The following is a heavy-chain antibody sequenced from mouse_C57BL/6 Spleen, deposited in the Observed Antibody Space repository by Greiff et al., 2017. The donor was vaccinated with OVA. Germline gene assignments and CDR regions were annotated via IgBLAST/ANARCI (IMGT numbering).Heavy chain of an antibody. J-gene: IGHJ2*01. V-gene: IGHV14-4*01. D-gene: IGHD2-3*01. CDR1: GFNIKDDY. CDR3: TTDGPFDY. Sequence: EVQLQQSWAELVRPGASVKLSCTASGFNIKDDYMHWVKQRPEQGLEWIGWIDPENGDTEYASKFQGKATITADTSSNTAYLQLSSLTSEDTAVYYCTTDGPFDYWGQGTTLTVSS. CDR2: IDPENGDT.